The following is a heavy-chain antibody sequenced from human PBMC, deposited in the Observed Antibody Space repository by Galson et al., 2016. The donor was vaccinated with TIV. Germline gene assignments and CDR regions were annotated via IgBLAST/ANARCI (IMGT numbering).Heavy chain of an antibody. CDR2: INPNSGDT. CDR1: GYIFIAYY. D-gene: IGHD3-22*01. CDR3: AQAVYYDSTAYYLHY. Sequence: SVKVSCKASGYIFIAYYIHWVRQARGHGLERMGRINPNSGDTNSAQKFQGRVTMTRDTSIRTAYLEVSRLTSDDTAVYFCAQAVYYDSTAYYLHYWGQGTLVTVSS. V-gene: IGHV1-2*06. J-gene: IGHJ1*01.